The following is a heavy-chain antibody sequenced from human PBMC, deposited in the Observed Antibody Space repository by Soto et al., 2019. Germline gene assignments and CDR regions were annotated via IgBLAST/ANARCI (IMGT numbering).Heavy chain of an antibody. CDR1: AFSFSTSW. CDR3: ARGSKDSYPGSRIFDF. D-gene: IGHD3-10*01. Sequence: PGGSLRLSCAASAFSFSTSWMHWVRQAPGEGLVWVSRINPDGRTINYADSVKGRFTISRDNAKNTLYLQMNILRADDSAVYFCARGSKDSYPGSRIFDFWGRGTLVSVSS. J-gene: IGHJ4*02. V-gene: IGHV3-74*01. CDR2: INPDGRTI.